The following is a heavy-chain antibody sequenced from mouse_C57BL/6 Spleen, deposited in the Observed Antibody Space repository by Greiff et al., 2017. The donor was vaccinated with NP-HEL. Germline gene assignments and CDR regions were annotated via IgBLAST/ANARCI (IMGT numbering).Heavy chain of an antibody. CDR1: GYTFTDYN. J-gene: IGHJ1*03. D-gene: IGHD1-1*01. V-gene: IGHV1-18*01. CDR3: ARTITTVVATGYFDV. CDR2: FNPNNGGI. Sequence: EVQLQQSGPELVKPGASVKIPCKASGYTFTDYNMDWVKQSHGKSLEWIGDFNPNNGGIISNQQFKGKATLTVDKSSSTAYKELRSLTSEDTAVYYCARTITTVVATGYFDVWGTGTTVTVSS.